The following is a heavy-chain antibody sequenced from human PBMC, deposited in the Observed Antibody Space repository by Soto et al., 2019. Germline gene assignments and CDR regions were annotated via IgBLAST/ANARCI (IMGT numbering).Heavy chain of an antibody. V-gene: IGHV1-18*04. J-gene: IGHJ5*02. CDR1: CNTLTSYG. CDR3: ARGGITIFGVVHNWFAP. Sequence: ASVKRCWKDSCNTLTSYGMRWGRPAPGKELEWMGWVSAYNGNTNYAQKLQGRVTMTTDTSTSTAYMELRSLRSDDTAVYYCARGGITIFGVVHNWFAPSAQGTLVTVSS. CDR2: VSAYNGNT. D-gene: IGHD3-3*01.